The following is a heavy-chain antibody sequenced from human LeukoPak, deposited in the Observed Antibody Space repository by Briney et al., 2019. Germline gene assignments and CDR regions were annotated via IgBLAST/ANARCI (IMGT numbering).Heavy chain of an antibody. CDR3: ARENDAICCGSYYRY. D-gene: IGHD1-26*01. CDR1: GGSFSGYY. J-gene: IGHJ4*02. CDR2: INHSGNS. V-gene: IGHV4-34*01. Sequence: PSETLSLTCAVYGGSFSGYYWSWIRQPPGKGLEWIGEINHSGNSNYNPSLKSRVTISLDTSKNQFSLKLSSVTAADTAVYYCARENDAICCGSYYRYWGEGTLVTVSS.